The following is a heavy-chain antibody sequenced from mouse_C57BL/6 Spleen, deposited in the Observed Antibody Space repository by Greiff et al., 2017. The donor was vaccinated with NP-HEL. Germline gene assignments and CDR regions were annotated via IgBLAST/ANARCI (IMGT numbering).Heavy chain of an antibody. D-gene: IGHD3-2*02. CDR2: IYPGSGNT. V-gene: IGHV1-76*01. Sequence: VQLQESGAELVRPGASVKLSCKASGYTFTDYYINWVKQRPGQGLEWIAKIYPGSGNTYYNEKFKGKATLTAEKSSSTAYMQLSSLTSEDSAVYFWARWKTDQAAWFAYWGQGTLVTVSA. J-gene: IGHJ3*01. CDR3: ARWKTDQAAWFAY. CDR1: GYTFTDYY.